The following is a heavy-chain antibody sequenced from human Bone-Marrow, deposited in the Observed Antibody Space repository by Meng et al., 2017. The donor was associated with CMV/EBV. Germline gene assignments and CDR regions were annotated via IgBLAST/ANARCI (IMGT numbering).Heavy chain of an antibody. V-gene: IGHV4-39*07. Sequence: GSLRLSCTVSGGSISSSSYYWSWIRQPPGKGLEWIGCVYYSGRTYYNPSLKSRVTVSVDTSQNELSLKLCSVTAADTAVYYCAGDNAICGVFIPLNYGYGMDVWGQGTTVTVSS. D-gene: IGHD3-3*01. J-gene: IGHJ6*02. CDR2: VYYSGRT. CDR3: AGDNAICGVFIPLNYGYGMDV. CDR1: GGSISSSSYY.